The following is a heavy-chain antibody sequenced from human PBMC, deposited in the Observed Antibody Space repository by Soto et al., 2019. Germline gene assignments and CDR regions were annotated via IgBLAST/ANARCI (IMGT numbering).Heavy chain of an antibody. V-gene: IGHV3-72*01. CDR3: VCWLWGIGH. Sequence: EVQLVESGGGLVQPGGSLRLSCAVSGFDFRHHHMDWVRQAPGKGLEWVGRSRYKADNYSPGYAASAKGRFTISRDESKSTLNLQMSSLPTEDSAVFYCVCWLWGIGHWGQGTLVTVSP. CDR2: SRYKADNYSP. D-gene: IGHD3-16*01. CDR1: GFDFRHHH. J-gene: IGHJ4*02.